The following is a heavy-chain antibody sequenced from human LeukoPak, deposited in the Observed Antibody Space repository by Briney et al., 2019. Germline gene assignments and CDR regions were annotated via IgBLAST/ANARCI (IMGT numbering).Heavy chain of an antibody. CDR3: ARRARLGYCTSTSCADSES. J-gene: IGHJ4*02. V-gene: IGHV4-39*01. Sequence: SETLSLTCTVSGDPNNSNSHHWRWICQPPAKGLQWNENIYYSGIPFYNPSLKSRDTISVDPSKNQSSLKLTSVTAADTAVHCCARRARLGYCTSTSCADSESWGQGNLVTVSS. CDR1: GDPNNSNSHH. CDR2: IYYSGIP. D-gene: IGHD2-2*01.